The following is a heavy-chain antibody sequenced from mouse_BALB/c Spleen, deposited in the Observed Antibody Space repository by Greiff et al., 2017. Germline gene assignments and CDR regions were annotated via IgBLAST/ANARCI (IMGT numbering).Heavy chain of an antibody. CDR1: GYSITSGYY. CDR2: ISYDGSN. D-gene: IGHD1-1*01. CDR3: AREATDYFDY. V-gene: IGHV3-6*02. Sequence: DGKLQESGPGLVKPSQSLSLTCSVTGYSITSGYYWNWIRQFPGNKLEWMGYISYDGSNNYNPSLKNRISITRDTSKNQFFLKLNSVTTEDTATYYCAREATDYFDYWGQGTTLTVSS. J-gene: IGHJ2*01.